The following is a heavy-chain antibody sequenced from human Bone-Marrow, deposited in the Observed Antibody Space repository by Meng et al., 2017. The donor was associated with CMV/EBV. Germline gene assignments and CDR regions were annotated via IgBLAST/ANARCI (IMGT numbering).Heavy chain of an antibody. CDR2: ISSRDDSI. Sequence: GGSLRLSCAPSGITFSTYTIHWVRQAPGKGLEWLSSISSRDDSIYYADFVKGRFTISRDNAKNSLHLQMTSLRARDTAVYYCGLVPAATSSSDFWGQGTLVTVSS. J-gene: IGHJ4*02. V-gene: IGHV3-21*01. CDR1: GITFSTYT. CDR3: GLVPAATSSSDF. D-gene: IGHD2-2*01.